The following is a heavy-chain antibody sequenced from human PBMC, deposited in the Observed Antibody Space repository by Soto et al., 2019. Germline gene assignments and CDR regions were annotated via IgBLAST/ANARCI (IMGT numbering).Heavy chain of an antibody. CDR3: ARERPHDGGAFDI. J-gene: IGHJ3*02. D-gene: IGHD4-17*01. V-gene: IGHV1-69*13. Sequence: SVKVSCKASGGTFSSYAISWVRQAPGQGLEWMGGIIPIFGTANYAQKFQGRVTITADESTSTAYMELSSLRSEDTAVYYCARERPHDGGAFDIWGQGTMVTVSS. CDR2: IIPIFGTA. CDR1: GGTFSSYA.